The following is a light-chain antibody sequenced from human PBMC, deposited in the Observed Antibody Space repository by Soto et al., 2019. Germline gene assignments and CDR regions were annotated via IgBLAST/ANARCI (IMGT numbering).Light chain of an antibody. CDR3: CSYAGGRSPYV. J-gene: IGLJ1*01. V-gene: IGLV2-23*02. Sequence: QSALTQPASVSGSPGQSITISCTGTTSDVGRYDLVSWYQQHPGKAPKIMIYEVSKRPSGDSNRFSGSKSGNTASLTSSGLQAEDEADYYCCSYAGGRSPYVFGTGTKLTVL. CDR1: TSDVGRYDL. CDR2: EVS.